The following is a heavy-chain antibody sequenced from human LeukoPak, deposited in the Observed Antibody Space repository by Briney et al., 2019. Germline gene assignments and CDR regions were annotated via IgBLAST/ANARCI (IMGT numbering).Heavy chain of an antibody. Sequence: SETLSLTCVVSGDSVSSTNYYWGWIRQPPGKGLEWIGTTHYSGNTYYNPSLKSRVTISLDTSKNQFSLRLNSVTAADTAVYYCARVGYSGYDYSDYWGQGTLVTVSS. D-gene: IGHD5-12*01. V-gene: IGHV4-39*07. CDR1: GDSVSSTNYY. CDR3: ARVGYSGYDYSDY. CDR2: THYSGNT. J-gene: IGHJ4*02.